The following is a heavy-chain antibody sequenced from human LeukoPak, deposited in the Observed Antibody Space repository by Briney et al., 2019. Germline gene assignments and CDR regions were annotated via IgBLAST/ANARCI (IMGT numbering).Heavy chain of an antibody. D-gene: IGHD4-23*01. Sequence: PGGSLRLSCAASGFTFSTYGMSWVRQAPGKGLEWVSAISGRDSNTYYADSVEGRFIISRDNSKNTLYLQMNSLRAEDTAVYYCAKRSDYGGEGNYFDYWGQGTPVTFSS. CDR2: ISGRDSNT. J-gene: IGHJ4*02. CDR3: AKRSDYGGEGNYFDY. V-gene: IGHV3-23*01. CDR1: GFTFSTYG.